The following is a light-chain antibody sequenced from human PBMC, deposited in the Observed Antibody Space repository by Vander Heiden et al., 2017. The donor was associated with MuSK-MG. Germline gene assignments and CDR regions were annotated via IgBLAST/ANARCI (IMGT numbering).Light chain of an antibody. J-gene: IGKJ4*01. CDR3: QQRSVWPPT. V-gene: IGKV3-11*01. CDR1: HSISSY. CDR2: DTS. Sequence: EIVLTQSPATLSLSPGERATLSCSASHSISSYLAWYQQKPGHAPRLLIYDTSNRATSIPAMFSGSGSGTYFTLTITILYPEDFAVYYCQQRSVWPPTFGGGTKMEIK.